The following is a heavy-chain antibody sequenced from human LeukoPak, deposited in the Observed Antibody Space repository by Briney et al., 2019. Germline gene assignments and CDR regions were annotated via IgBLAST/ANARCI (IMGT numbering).Heavy chain of an antibody. CDR2: KYYSGST. D-gene: IGHD6-19*01. CDR3: ARDYGLAVAGTDAFDI. J-gene: IGHJ3*02. Sequence: SETLSLTCTVSGGSISSSDYYWGWIRQPPGKGLEWIGSKYYSGSTYYKPSLKSRVTISVDTSKNQFSLKLSSVTAADTAVYYCARDYGLAVAGTDAFDIWGQGTMVTVSS. V-gene: IGHV4-39*07. CDR1: GGSISSSDYY.